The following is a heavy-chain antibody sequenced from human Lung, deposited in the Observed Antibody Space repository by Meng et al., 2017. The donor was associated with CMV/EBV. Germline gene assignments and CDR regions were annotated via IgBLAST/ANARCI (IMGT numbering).Heavy chain of an antibody. CDR1: NGSINTYY. CDR3: ARDNYVRGDYYYGLDV. Sequence: SETLSLTCTVSNGSINTYYWSWIRQPPGKGLEWIGYISHSGTTNYNPSLKSRVTLSVDTPNNQFSLRLTSVTATDTATYYCARDNYVRGDYYYGLDVWGQGTTVTVSS. CDR2: ISHSGTT. J-gene: IGHJ6*02. D-gene: IGHD3-16*01. V-gene: IGHV4-59*01.